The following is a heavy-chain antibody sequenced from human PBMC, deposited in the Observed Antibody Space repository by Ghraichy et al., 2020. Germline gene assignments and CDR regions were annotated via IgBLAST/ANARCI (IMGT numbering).Heavy chain of an antibody. V-gene: IGHV3-30*18. CDR3: AKEISGVIVLYYYYGMDV. Sequence: GESLNISCIASGFTFRNYGMHWVRQAPGKGLEWMAVISYGGSNKYYADSVKGRFTISRDDSKNTVYLQINSLRAEDTAVYYCAKEISGVIVLYYYYGMDVWGQGTTVTVSS. J-gene: IGHJ6*02. D-gene: IGHD3-10*01. CDR2: ISYGGSNK. CDR1: GFTFRNYG.